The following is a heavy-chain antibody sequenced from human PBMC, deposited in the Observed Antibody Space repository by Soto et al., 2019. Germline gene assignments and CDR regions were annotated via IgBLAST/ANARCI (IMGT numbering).Heavy chain of an antibody. CDR2: TYYRTKWYN. Sequence: SQTLSLTCVISGESVSSNNAGWNWIRQSPSRGLEWLGKTYYRTKWYNDYAVSVKSRITINPDTSKNQFSLQLNSVTPEDTAVYYCARGGPATGVGSWGQGTLVTVSS. J-gene: IGHJ5*02. V-gene: IGHV6-1*01. CDR3: ARGGPATGVGS. CDR1: GESVSSNNAG. D-gene: IGHD6-13*01.